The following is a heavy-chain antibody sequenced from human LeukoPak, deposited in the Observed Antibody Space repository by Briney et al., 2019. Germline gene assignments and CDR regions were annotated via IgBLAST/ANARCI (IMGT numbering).Heavy chain of an antibody. Sequence: SETLSLTCTVSGGSISSYYWSWIRQPPGKGLEWIGYIYYSGSTNYNPSLKSRVTISVDTSKNQFSLKLSSVTAADTAVYYCASVLWGTFDYWGQGTLVTVSS. V-gene: IGHV4-59*01. CDR3: ASVLWGTFDY. CDR1: GGSISSYY. D-gene: IGHD7-27*01. J-gene: IGHJ4*02. CDR2: IYYSGST.